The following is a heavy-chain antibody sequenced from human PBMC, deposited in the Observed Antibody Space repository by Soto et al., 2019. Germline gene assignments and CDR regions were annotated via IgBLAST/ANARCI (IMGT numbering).Heavy chain of an antibody. D-gene: IGHD1-20*01. CDR3: GRATGRRYYAMDA. CDR1: GFIFSEYD. CDR2: IGSNGRHI. J-gene: IGHJ6*02. V-gene: IGHV3-48*03. Sequence: GGSLRLSCAVSGFIFSEYDFKWVRQAPGKGLAWVSYIGSNGRHIYYADAVKGRFTISRDDDKSKLYLQMNSLIAEDTAVYYCGRATGRRYYAMDAWGQGTMVTVSS.